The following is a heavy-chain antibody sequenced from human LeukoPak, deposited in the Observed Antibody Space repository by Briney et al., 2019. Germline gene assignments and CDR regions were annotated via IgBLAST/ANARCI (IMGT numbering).Heavy chain of an antibody. Sequence: GGSLRLSCAASGFTFSSYGMHWVRQAPGKGLEGVAVIWYDGSNKYYADSVKGRFTSSRDNSKNTLYLQMNSLRAEDTAVYYCAKAWDYYDSSGEYYFDYWGQGTLVTVSS. D-gene: IGHD3-22*01. V-gene: IGHV3-33*06. CDR2: IWYDGSNK. CDR3: AKAWDYYDSSGEYYFDY. CDR1: GFTFSSYG. J-gene: IGHJ4*02.